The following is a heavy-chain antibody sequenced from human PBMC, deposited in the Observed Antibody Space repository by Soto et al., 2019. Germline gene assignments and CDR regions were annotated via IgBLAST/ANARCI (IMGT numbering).Heavy chain of an antibody. Sequence: QVQLVQSGAEVKKPGSSVKVSCKASGGTFSSYTISWVRQAPGQGLEWMGRIIPPLGIANYAQKFQGRVTITADKSTSTAYMELSSLRSEDTAVYYCATPTQGDCSGGSCYRYYFDYWGQGTLVTVSS. CDR2: IIPPLGIA. CDR1: GGTFSSYT. D-gene: IGHD2-15*01. J-gene: IGHJ4*02. CDR3: ATPTQGDCSGGSCYRYYFDY. V-gene: IGHV1-69*02.